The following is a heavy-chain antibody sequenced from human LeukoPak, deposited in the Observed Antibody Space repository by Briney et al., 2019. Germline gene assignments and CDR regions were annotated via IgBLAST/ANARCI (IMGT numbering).Heavy chain of an antibody. J-gene: IGHJ4*02. D-gene: IGHD6-19*01. CDR2: TYYSGST. CDR3: ARQRWLVLIDY. Sequence: SETLSLTCTVSGGSISSSSYYWGWIRQPPGKGLEWIGSTYYSGSTYYNPALKSRVTISVDTSKNQFSLKLSSVTAADTAVYYCARQRWLVLIDYWGQGTLVTVSS. CDR1: GGSISSSSYY. V-gene: IGHV4-39*01.